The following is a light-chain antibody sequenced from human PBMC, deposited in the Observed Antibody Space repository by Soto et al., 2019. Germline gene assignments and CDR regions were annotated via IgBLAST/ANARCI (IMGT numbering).Light chain of an antibody. Sequence: QSVLTQPPSVSGAPGQRVTISCTGSSSNIGAGYDVHWYQQLPGTAPKLLIYGNSNRPSGVPDRFSGSKSGTSASLAITGLQAEDDADYYCQSYASSLSGLVFGTGTKVTVL. CDR2: GNS. V-gene: IGLV1-40*01. J-gene: IGLJ1*01. CDR3: QSYASSLSGLV. CDR1: SSNIGAGYD.